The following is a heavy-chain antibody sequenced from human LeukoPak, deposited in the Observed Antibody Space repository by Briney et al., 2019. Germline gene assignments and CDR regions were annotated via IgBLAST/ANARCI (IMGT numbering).Heavy chain of an antibody. CDR2: IRRSTGSP. CDR3: AKGPVSAIVGATTLDY. D-gene: IGHD1-26*01. J-gene: IGHJ4*02. Sequence: PGGSLRLSCAASGFPFSNYAMNCVRQAPGKGLEWVSLIRRSTGSPYNVDAVNGRFSTSRDNSKNTVYLKMNSLRVEDTAVYYCAKGPVSAIVGATTLDYWGQGTLVTVSS. CDR1: GFPFSNYA. V-gene: IGHV3-23*01.